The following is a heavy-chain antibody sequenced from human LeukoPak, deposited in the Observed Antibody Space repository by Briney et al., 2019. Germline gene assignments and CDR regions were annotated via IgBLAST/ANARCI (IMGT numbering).Heavy chain of an antibody. CDR2: ISGTGIGT. D-gene: IGHD3-16*01. V-gene: IGHV3-23*01. Sequence: GGSLSLSSAAPGFTVSSRYMTWVRQVPGKGLEWVSVISGTGIGTYYADSVKGRFTIARDNARNTLYLQMNSLRADDTAVYYCAKAAHPDKELWVDHWGQGTLVTVSS. CDR3: AKAAHPDKELWVDH. J-gene: IGHJ4*02. CDR1: GFTVSSRY.